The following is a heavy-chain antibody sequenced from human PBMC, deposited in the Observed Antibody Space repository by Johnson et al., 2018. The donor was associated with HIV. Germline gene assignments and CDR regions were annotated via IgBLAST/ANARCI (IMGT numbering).Heavy chain of an antibody. V-gene: IGHV3-30*04. CDR2: ISYDGSYQ. Sequence: QVQLVESGGVVVQPGRSLRLSCAASGFTFSSYAMHWVRQAPGKGLEWVAVISYDGSYQYYADSAKGRFTISRDNSKNTLYLQMNSLRAEDTAVYYCAREPSIAAAGGDGAFDIWGRGTMLTVSS. J-gene: IGHJ3*02. D-gene: IGHD6-13*01. CDR3: AREPSIAAAGGDGAFDI. CDR1: GFTFSSYA.